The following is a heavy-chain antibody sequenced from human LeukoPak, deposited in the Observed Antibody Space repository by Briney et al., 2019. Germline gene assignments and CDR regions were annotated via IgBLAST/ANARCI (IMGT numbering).Heavy chain of an antibody. D-gene: IGHD1-7*01. CDR3: AKDLNWNYVGYFDY. CDR1: GFTFSDNA. J-gene: IGHJ4*02. CDR2: ITGSGGAS. Sequence: AGGSLRLSCAVSGFTFSDNAMTWVRQAPGKGPEWVSTITGSGGASFYADSVKGRFTISRDNSKNTLNLQMNSLRAEDTAVYYCAKDLNWNYVGYFDYWGQGTLVTVSS. V-gene: IGHV3-23*01.